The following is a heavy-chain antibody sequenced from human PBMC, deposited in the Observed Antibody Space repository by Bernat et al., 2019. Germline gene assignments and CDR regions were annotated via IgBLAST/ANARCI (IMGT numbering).Heavy chain of an antibody. D-gene: IGHD6-6*01. J-gene: IGHJ4*02. CDR3: AKDARSISSRANFDY. V-gene: IGHV3-23*01. CDR2: MSGGGGST. CDR1: GFTFSSYA. Sequence: EVQLLESGGGLVQPGGSLRLSCAASGFTFSSYAMNWVRQAPGKGLEWVSGMSGGGGSTYYADSVKGRFTISRDNSKNTLYLQMNSLRAEDTAVYYCAKDARSISSRANFDYWGQGTLVTVSS.